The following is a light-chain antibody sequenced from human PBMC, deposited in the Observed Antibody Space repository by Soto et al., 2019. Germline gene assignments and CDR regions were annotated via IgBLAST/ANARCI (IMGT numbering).Light chain of an antibody. CDR2: LGS. V-gene: IGKV2-28*01. CDR1: QSLLHSNGYNY. J-gene: IGKJ3*01. Sequence: DIVMTQSPLSLPVTPGEPASISCRSSQSLLHSNGYNYLDWYLQKPGQSPQLLIYLGSDRASGVPDRFSGSGSGTDFTLKISSVEAEDVGVYYCMQALQTPITFCHGTNVDIK. CDR3: MQALQTPIT.